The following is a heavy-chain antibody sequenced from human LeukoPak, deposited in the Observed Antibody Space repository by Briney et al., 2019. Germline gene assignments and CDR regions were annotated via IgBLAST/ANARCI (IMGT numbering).Heavy chain of an antibody. CDR2: IIPILGIA. Sequence: GASVKVSCKASGGTFSSYAISWVRQAPGQGLEWMGRIIPILGIANYAQKFQGRVTITADKSTSTAYMELSSLRAEDTAVYYCAKDRNSGSYPYYFDYWGQGTLVTVSS. D-gene: IGHD1-26*01. V-gene: IGHV1-69*04. CDR1: GGTFSSYA. J-gene: IGHJ4*02. CDR3: AKDRNSGSYPYYFDY.